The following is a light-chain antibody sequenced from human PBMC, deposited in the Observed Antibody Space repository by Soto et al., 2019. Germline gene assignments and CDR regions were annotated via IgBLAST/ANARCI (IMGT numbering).Light chain of an antibody. CDR3: CSYAGSSTSLYV. CDR2: EVS. V-gene: IGLV2-23*02. Sequence: QSVLTQAASVSGSPGQSISISCTGTSSDVGSYNLVSWYQQHPGKAPKRMIYEVSKRPSGVSNRFSGSKSGNTASLTISGLQAEDEADYYCCSYAGSSTSLYVFGTGTKVTVL. J-gene: IGLJ1*01. CDR1: SSDVGSYNL.